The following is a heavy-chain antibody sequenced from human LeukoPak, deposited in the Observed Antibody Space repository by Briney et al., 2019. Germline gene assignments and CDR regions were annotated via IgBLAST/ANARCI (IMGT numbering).Heavy chain of an antibody. CDR2: T. CDR3: VREEGYFVD. Sequence: THYAASVAGRFTISRDYSRDTLFLQMNSLRVGDTAVYYCVREEGYFVDWGQGTLVTVSS. D-gene: IGHD2-21*01. V-gene: IGHV3-53*01. J-gene: IGHJ4*02.